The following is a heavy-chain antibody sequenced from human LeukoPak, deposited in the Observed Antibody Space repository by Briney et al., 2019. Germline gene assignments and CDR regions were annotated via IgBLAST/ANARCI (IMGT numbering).Heavy chain of an antibody. J-gene: IGHJ5*02. Sequence: GRSLRLSCAASGFTFDDYAMHWVRQAPGKGLEWVSGISWNSGSIGYADSVKGRFTISRDNAKNSLYLQMNSLRAEVTALYYCAKDYSYDSSGYANWFDPWGQGTLVTVSS. V-gene: IGHV3-9*01. CDR1: GFTFDDYA. CDR3: AKDYSYDSSGYANWFDP. CDR2: ISWNSGSI. D-gene: IGHD3-22*01.